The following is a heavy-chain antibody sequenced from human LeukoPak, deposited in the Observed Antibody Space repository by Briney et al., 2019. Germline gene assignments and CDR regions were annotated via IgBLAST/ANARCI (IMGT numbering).Heavy chain of an antibody. CDR3: AKGTTITIFGVVNDF. V-gene: IGHV3-23*01. Sequence: GGSLRLSCAASGFTFSSYSMNWVRQAPGKGLEWVSGISGTGGGTNYADSVKGRFTISRDNSKKTLYLQMNSLSAEDTAIYFCAKGTTITIFGVVNDFWGQGTLVTVSS. CDR1: GFTFSSYS. J-gene: IGHJ4*02. CDR2: ISGTGGGT. D-gene: IGHD3-3*01.